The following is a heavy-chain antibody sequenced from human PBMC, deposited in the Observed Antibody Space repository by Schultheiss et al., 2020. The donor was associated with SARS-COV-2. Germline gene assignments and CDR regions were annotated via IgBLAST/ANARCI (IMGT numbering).Heavy chain of an antibody. V-gene: IGHV3-23*01. CDR2: INSDGSST. D-gene: IGHD3-10*01. Sequence: GGSLRLSCAASGFTFSSYAMSWVRQAPGKGLVWVSRINSDGSSTSYADSVKGRFTISRDNSKNTLYLQMNSLRAEDTAVYYCAKAQFRTESGIDYYYYGMDVWGQGTTVTVSS. CDR1: GFTFSSYA. J-gene: IGHJ6*02. CDR3: AKAQFRTESGIDYYYYGMDV.